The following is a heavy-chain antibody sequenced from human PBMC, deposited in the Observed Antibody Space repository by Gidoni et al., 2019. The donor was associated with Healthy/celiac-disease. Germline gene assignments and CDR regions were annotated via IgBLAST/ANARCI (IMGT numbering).Heavy chain of an antibody. Sequence: EVQLVESGGGLVQPGGSLRLSGAASGFTFSSYWMHWVRQAPGKGLVGVSRINSDGSSTSYADSVKGRFTIARDNAKNTLYLQRNSLRAEDTAVYYCATPGGSGSYWGYYFDYWGQGTLVTVSS. CDR2: INSDGSST. CDR3: ATPGGSGSYWGYYFDY. CDR1: GFTFSSYW. V-gene: IGHV3-74*01. J-gene: IGHJ4*02. D-gene: IGHD3-10*01.